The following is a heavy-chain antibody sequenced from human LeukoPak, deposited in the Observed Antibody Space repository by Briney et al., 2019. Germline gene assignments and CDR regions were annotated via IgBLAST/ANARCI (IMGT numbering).Heavy chain of an antibody. Sequence: SETLSLTCAVYGGSFSGYYWSWIRQPPGKGLEWIGEINHSGSTNYNASLKSRVTISVDTSKNQFSLKLSSVTAADTAVYYRARVLTIFGVAIQYYFDYWGQGTLVTVSS. CDR2: INHSGST. CDR1: GGSFSGYY. D-gene: IGHD3-3*01. V-gene: IGHV4-34*01. CDR3: ARVLTIFGVAIQYYFDY. J-gene: IGHJ4*02.